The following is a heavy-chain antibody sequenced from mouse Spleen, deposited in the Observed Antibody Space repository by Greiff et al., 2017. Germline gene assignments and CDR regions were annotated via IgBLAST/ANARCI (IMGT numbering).Heavy chain of an antibody. CDR2: IWRGGST. CDR1: GFSLTSYG. Sequence: VKLVESGPSLVQPSQSLSITCTVSGFSLTSYGVHWVRQSPGKGLEWLGVIWRGGSTDYNAAFMSRLSITKDNSKSQVFFKMNSLQADDTAIYYCAKNDGNYWYFDVWGAGTTVTVSS. V-gene: IGHV2-5-1*01. J-gene: IGHJ1*01. D-gene: IGHD2-1*01. CDR3: AKNDGNYWYFDV.